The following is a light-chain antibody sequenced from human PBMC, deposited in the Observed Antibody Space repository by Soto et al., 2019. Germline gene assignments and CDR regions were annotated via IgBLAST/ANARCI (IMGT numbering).Light chain of an antibody. J-gene: IGLJ1*01. V-gene: IGLV2-14*01. CDR2: EVS. CDR1: SSDVGTCNH. CDR3: NSLSATGTSYV. Sequence: QSVLTQPASVSGSPGQSIAISCTGTSSDVGTCNHVSWYQQYPGRAPKLMIYEVSNRPSGVSNRFSGSKSGSTASLTISGLQAEDEADYYCNSLSATGTSYVFGTGTKVTVL.